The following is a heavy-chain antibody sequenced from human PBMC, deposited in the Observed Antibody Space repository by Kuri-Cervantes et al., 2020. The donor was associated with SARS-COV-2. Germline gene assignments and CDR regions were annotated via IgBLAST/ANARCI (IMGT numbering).Heavy chain of an antibody. CDR1: GGSFSDYY. J-gene: IGHJ4*02. Sequence: ESLKISCAVYGGSFSDYYWTWIRQPPGKGLEWIGEINHSGSTNYNPSLKSRVTISVDTSKNQFSLKLSSVTAADTAVYYCARASRLNSSGYYYSDPLLYFDYWGQGTLVTVSS. CDR2: INHSGST. V-gene: IGHV4-34*01. D-gene: IGHD3-22*01. CDR3: ARASRLNSSGYYYSDPLLYFDY.